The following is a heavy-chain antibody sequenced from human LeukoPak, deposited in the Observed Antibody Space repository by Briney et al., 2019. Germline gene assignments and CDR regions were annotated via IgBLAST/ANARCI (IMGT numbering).Heavy chain of an antibody. Sequence: GESLRLSCAASGFTLSENNVHWVRQAPGKGLEWVALISNDGNSKDYADSVKGRFTLSGDNSKTTVYLQMNSLRAEDTAVYYCARDRSGFYSIDQWGQGTLVTVSP. J-gene: IGHJ4*02. D-gene: IGHD5-12*01. CDR2: ISNDGNSK. V-gene: IGHV3-30-3*01. CDR3: ARDRSGFYSIDQ. CDR1: GFTLSENN.